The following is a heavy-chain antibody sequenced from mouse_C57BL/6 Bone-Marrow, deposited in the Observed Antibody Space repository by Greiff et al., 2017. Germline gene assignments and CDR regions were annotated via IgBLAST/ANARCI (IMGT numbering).Heavy chain of an antibody. CDR3: AKKAWDYDAVDAMDY. CDR1: GFSLTSYG. D-gene: IGHD2-4*01. V-gene: IGHV2-5*01. J-gene: IGHJ4*01. Sequence: VQVVESGPGLVQPSQSLSITCTVSGFSLTSYGVHWVRQSPGKGLEWLGVIWRGGSTDYNAAFMSRLSITKDNSKSQVFFKMNSLQADDTAIYYCAKKAWDYDAVDAMDYWGQGTSVTVSS. CDR2: IWRGGST.